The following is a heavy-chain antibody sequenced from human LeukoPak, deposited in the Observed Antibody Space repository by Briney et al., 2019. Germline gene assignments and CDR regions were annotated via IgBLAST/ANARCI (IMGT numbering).Heavy chain of an antibody. J-gene: IGHJ6*02. V-gene: IGHV1-69*01. D-gene: IGHD3-9*01. CDR3: ARQMLEILTTYGMDV. CDR1: GGTFSSYA. CDR2: IIPIFGTA. Sequence: GASVNVSFKASGGTFSSYAISWVRQAPGQGLEWMGGIIPIFGTANYAQKFQGRVTITADESTSTAYMELSSLRSEDTAVYYCARQMLEILTTYGMDVWGQGTTVTVSS.